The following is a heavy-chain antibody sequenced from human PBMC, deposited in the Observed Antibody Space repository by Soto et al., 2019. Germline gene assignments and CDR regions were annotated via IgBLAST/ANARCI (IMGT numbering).Heavy chain of an antibody. J-gene: IGHJ4*02. CDR1: GFAFSTYG. D-gene: IGHD3-16*01. CDR2: ITSDVNYK. Sequence: VGSLRLSCAASGFAFSTYGLHWVRQAPGKELEWVAIITSDVNYKYYADSVKGRFTISRDNSKNTLFLQMNSLRAEDTAVYYCAKGGSFDIWGQGTLVTVSS. CDR3: AKGGSFDI. V-gene: IGHV3-30*18.